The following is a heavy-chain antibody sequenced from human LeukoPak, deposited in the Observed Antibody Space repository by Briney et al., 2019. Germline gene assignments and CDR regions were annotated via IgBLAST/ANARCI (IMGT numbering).Heavy chain of an antibody. D-gene: IGHD3-9*01. V-gene: IGHV4-34*01. CDR1: GGSFSGYY. CDR3: ARGGRRHWFPLYYFDY. J-gene: IGHJ4*02. Sequence: PSETLSFTCAVYGGSFSGYYWSWIRQPPGKGLEWIGEINHSGSTNYNPSLKSRVTISVDTSKNQFSLKLSSVTAADTAVYYCARGGRRHWFPLYYFDYWGQGTLVTVSS. CDR2: INHSGST.